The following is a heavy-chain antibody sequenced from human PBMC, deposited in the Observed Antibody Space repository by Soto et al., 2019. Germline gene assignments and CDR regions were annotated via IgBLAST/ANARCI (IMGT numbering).Heavy chain of an antibody. CDR2: MNPISGNT. D-gene: IGHD4-17*01. Sequence: QVQLVQSGAEVKKSGASVKVSCKASGYTFTSHYINWVRQATGQGREWMGWMNPISGNTGYPQKFQGRITMTRNTSISTASKDLGSLRSDDTAVFYCARWDYCYYVPFDSWGQGPLVTVSS. J-gene: IGHJ4*02. CDR1: GYTFTSHY. CDR3: ARWDYCYYVPFDS. V-gene: IGHV1-8*01.